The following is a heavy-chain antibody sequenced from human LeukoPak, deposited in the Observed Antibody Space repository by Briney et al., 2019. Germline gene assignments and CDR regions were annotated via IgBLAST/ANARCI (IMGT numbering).Heavy chain of an antibody. CDR2: VYPGDSDT. J-gene: IGHJ3*02. V-gene: IGHV5-51*01. Sequence: GESLKISCKGSGYSFTNYWIGWVRQMPGKGLEWMGIVYPGDSDTIYSPSFQGQVTISTDRSSTTAYLQWSSLKASDTAMYYCASPGRSSSGWHPAFDIWGQGTMVTVSS. CDR1: GYSFTNYW. CDR3: ASPGRSSSGWHPAFDI. D-gene: IGHD6-19*01.